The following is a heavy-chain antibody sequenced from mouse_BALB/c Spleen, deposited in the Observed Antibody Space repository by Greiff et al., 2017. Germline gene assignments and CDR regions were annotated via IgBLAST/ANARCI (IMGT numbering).Heavy chain of an antibody. D-gene: IGHD2-14*01. CDR3: ARGDYRYDYFDY. V-gene: IGHV5-17*02. J-gene: IGHJ2*01. CDR2: ISSGSSTI. Sequence: DVKLVESGGGLVQPGGSRKLSCAASGFTFSSFGMHWVRQAPEKGLEWVAYISSGSSTIYYADTVKGRFTISRDNPKNTLFLQMTSLRSEDTAMYYCARGDYRYDYFDYWGQGTTLTVAS. CDR1: GFTFSSFG.